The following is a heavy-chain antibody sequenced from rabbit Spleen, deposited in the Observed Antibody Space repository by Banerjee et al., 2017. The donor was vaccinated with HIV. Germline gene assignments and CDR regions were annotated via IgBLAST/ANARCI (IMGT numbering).Heavy chain of an antibody. V-gene: IGHV1S43*01. CDR1: GVSLNDKDV. D-gene: IGHD5-1*01. Sequence: QLEESGGGLVKPAGSLTLTCKASGVSLNDKDVMCWVRQAPGKGLEWIAWIYTRDGSTWYASWVNGRFTISRSTSLNTVDLKMTSLTAADTATYFCARDLVAVIGWNFNLWGPGTLVTVS. CDR3: ARDLVAVIGWNFNL. CDR2: IYTRDGST. J-gene: IGHJ4*01.